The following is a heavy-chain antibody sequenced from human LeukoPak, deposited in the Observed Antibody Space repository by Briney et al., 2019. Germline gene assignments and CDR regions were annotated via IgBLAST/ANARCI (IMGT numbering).Heavy chain of an antibody. CDR3: ARIYSSSWTIDY. D-gene: IGHD6-13*01. V-gene: IGHV4-34*01. Sequence: PSETLSLTCAVYGGSFSGYYWSWIRQPPGKGLEWIGEINHSGSTNYNPSLKSRVTISVDTSKNQFSLKLGSVTAADTAVYYCARIYSSSWTIDYWGQGTLVTVSS. CDR1: GGSFSGYY. J-gene: IGHJ4*02. CDR2: INHSGST.